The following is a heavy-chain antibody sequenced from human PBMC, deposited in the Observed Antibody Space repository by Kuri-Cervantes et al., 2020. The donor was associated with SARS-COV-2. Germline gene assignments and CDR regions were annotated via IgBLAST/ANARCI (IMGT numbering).Heavy chain of an antibody. D-gene: IGHD3-3*01. CDR2: ISYDGPNK. V-gene: IGHV3-30*18. Sequence: GESLKISCVASGFTFSSYGMHWVRQAPGKGLEWVAVISYDGPNKYFADSVKGRFTISRDNSKSTLYLQMNSLRAEDTAVYYCAKEEGYGFWSGYYNSGEFDYWGHGTLVTVSS. J-gene: IGHJ4*01. CDR3: AKEEGYGFWSGYYNSGEFDY. CDR1: GFTFSSYG.